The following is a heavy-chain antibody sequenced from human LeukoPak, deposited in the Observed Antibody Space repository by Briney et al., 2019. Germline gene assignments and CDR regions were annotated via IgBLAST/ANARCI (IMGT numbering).Heavy chain of an antibody. Sequence: SETLSLTCTVPGGSISSYYWSWIWQPPRKGLGWIGHIYYSGSTNYNPSLKSRVTISVDTSKNQCSLKLSSVTAADTAVYYCARGGYSYGTTDAFDIWGQGTMVTVSS. CDR3: ARGGYSYGTTDAFDI. CDR2: IYYSGST. CDR1: GGSISSYY. J-gene: IGHJ3*02. V-gene: IGHV4-59*01. D-gene: IGHD5-18*01.